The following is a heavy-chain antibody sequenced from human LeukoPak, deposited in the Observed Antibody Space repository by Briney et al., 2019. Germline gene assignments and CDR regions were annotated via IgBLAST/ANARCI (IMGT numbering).Heavy chain of an antibody. Sequence: WASVKVSCKASGGTFSNYIFKWVRQATGQGLEWVGWMNPNSGNTGYAQKFQGRVTITRNTSMSTAYMGLSSLRSEDTAVYYCARGTNENSSSSNWFDPWGQGTLVTVSS. V-gene: IGHV1-8*03. CDR1: GGTFSNYI. D-gene: IGHD6-6*01. CDR2: MNPNSGNT. J-gene: IGHJ5*02. CDR3: ARGTNENSSSSNWFDP.